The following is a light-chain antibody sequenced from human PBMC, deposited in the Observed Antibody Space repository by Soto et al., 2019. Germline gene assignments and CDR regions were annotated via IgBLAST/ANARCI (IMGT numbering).Light chain of an antibody. CDR2: GAS. CDR3: QQYNSSPWT. J-gene: IGKJ1*01. CDR1: QSVNNN. Sequence: EIILTQSPASLSVSPGERATLSCRASQSVNNNLAWYQQKRGQAPRLLIYGASTRATGIPGRFRGSGSGTEFTLTITSLQSDDSATYYCQQYNSSPWTFGQGTKVEIK. V-gene: IGKV3-15*01.